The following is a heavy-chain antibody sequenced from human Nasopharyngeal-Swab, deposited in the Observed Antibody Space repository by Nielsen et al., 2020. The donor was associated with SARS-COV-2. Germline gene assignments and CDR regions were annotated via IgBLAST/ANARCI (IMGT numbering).Heavy chain of an antibody. D-gene: IGHD6-19*01. J-gene: IGHJ4*02. V-gene: IGHV1-18*01. CDR3: ARLGSRIAMAGTFDY. CDR1: GYTFTSYG. CDR2: ISAYNGNT. Sequence: ASVKVCKASGYTFTSYGISWVRQAPGQGLEWMGWISAYNGNTNYAQKLQGRVTMTTDTSTSTAYMELRSLRSDDTAMYYCARLGSRIAMAGTFDYWGQGTLVTVSS.